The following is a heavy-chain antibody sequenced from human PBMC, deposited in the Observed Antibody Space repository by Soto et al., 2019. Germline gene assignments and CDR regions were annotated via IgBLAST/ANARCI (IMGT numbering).Heavy chain of an antibody. Sequence: QVQLVQSGAEVKKPGASVKVSCKASGYTFTGYYMHWVRQAPGQGLEWMGWINPNSGGTNYAQKFQDRVTMTRDTSISTAYMELSRLRSDDTAVYYCAREKFGQSYYGLYYYYGMDVWGQGTTVTVSS. D-gene: IGHD3-10*01. CDR3: AREKFGQSYYGLYYYYGMDV. CDR2: INPNSGGT. J-gene: IGHJ6*02. CDR1: GYTFTGYY. V-gene: IGHV1-2*02.